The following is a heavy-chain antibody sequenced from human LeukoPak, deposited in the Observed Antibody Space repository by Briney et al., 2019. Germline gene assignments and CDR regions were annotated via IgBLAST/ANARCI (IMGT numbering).Heavy chain of an antibody. CDR3: AKVSDRDSSGYYWGFEY. D-gene: IGHD3-22*01. CDR1: GGSIRGYY. V-gene: IGHV4-59*08. Sequence: SETLSLTCTVPGGSIRGYYWSWIRQPPGKGLECIGYIYYSGSTNYNPSLKSRVTISVDTSRNQFSLKLTSVTAADTAVYYCAKVSDRDSSGYYWGFEYWGQGTLVTVSS. CDR2: IYYSGST. J-gene: IGHJ4*02.